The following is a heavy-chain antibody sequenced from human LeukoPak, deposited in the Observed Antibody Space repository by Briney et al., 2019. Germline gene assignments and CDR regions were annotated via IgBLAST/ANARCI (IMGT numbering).Heavy chain of an antibody. D-gene: IGHD6-19*01. Sequence: SETLSLTCTVSGGSIRSYYWNWIRQPAGKGLEWIRRIDSSGSTTYSPSLRSRVTMSVDSSKSQISLNLNSVTAADTAMYYCARSPLSSSGWYRADFWGQGTLVTVSS. CDR2: IDSSGST. CDR3: ARSPLSSSGWYRADF. CDR1: GGSIRSYY. J-gene: IGHJ4*02. V-gene: IGHV4-4*07.